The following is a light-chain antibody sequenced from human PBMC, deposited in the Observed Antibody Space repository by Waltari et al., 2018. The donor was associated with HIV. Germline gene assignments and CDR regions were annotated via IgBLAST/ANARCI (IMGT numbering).Light chain of an antibody. J-gene: IGLJ3*02. CDR1: SGHSSYA. V-gene: IGLV4-69*01. CDR2: LNSDGSH. Sequence: QLVLTQSPSASASLGASVKPTCTLSSGHSSYAIAWHQQQPEKGPRYLMNLNSDGSHSKGDGIPDRFSGSSSGAERYLTISSLQSEDEADYYCQTWGTGIRVFGRGTKLTVL. CDR3: QTWGTGIRV.